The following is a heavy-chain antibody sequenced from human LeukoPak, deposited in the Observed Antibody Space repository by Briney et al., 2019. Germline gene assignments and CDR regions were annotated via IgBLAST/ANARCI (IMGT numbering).Heavy chain of an antibody. CDR3: AKASSGWLLGAFDI. CDR1: GFIFDDYA. D-gene: IGHD6-19*01. J-gene: IGHJ3*02. V-gene: IGHV3-9*03. Sequence: PGRSLRLSCAASGFIFDDYAMHWVRQAPGKGLEWVSGISWNSGSIGYADSVKGRFTISRDNAKNSLYLQMNSLRAEDMALYYCAKASSGWLLGAFDIWGQGTMVTVSS. CDR2: ISWNSGSI.